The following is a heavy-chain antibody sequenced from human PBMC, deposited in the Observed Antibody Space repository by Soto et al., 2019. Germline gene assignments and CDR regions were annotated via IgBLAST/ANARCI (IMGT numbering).Heavy chain of an antibody. V-gene: IGHV4-30-4*01. D-gene: IGHD2-2*01. CDR3: ARVHCNSTTCHGFDY. CDR2: IYYSGST. J-gene: IGHJ4*02. CDR1: GGSISSGDYY. Sequence: SETLSLTCTVSGGSISSGDYYWSWIRQPPEKGLEWIGYIYYSGSTYYNPSLKSRVTISADTSKNQFSLKLTSVTAADTAVYYCARVHCNSTTCHGFDYWGRGTLVTVSS.